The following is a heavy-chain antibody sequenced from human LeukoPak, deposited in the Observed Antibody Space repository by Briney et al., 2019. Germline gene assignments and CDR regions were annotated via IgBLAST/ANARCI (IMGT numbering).Heavy chain of an antibody. V-gene: IGHV3-30*02. CDR2: IRYDGSNK. D-gene: IGHD3-22*01. J-gene: IGHJ4*02. Sequence: GGSLRLSCAASGFTFSSYGMHWVRQAPGKGLEWVAFIRYDGSNKYYADSVKGRFTISRDNSKNTLYLQMNSLRAEDTAVYYCAKLAVGEVVIKGEFDYWGQGTLVTVSS. CDR3: AKLAVGEVVIKGEFDY. CDR1: GFTFSSYG.